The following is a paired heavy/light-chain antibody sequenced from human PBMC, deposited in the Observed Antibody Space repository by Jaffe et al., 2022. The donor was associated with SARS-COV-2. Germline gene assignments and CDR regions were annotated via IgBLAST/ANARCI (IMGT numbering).Heavy chain of an antibody. J-gene: IGHJ5*02. CDR3: ARDRITSAAQNWFDP. CDR2: IYHSGST. V-gene: IGHV4-38-2*02. Sequence: QVQLQESGPGLVKPSETLSLICTVSGDSISSGHYWGWIRQPPGKGLEWIGSIYHSGSTYYNPSLKSRVTMSADTIKNQFSLKMTSVTAADTAVYYCARDRITSAAQNWFDPWGQGTLVTVSS. D-gene: IGHD6-13*01. CDR1: GDSISSGHY.
Light chain of an antibody. CDR2: QDT. J-gene: IGLJ3*02. V-gene: IGLV3-1*01. CDR3: QAWDSSTAV. Sequence: SYELTQPPSVSVSPGQTASITCSGNKLGDKYTSWYQQKAGQAPVLVIYQDTKRPSGIPERFSGSNSGNTATLTISGTQPLDEADYFCQAWDSSTAVFGGGTKLTVL. CDR1: KLGDKY.